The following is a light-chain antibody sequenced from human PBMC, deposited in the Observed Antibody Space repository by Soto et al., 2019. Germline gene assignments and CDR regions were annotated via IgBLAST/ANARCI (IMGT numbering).Light chain of an antibody. CDR1: QSISSW. V-gene: IGKV1-39*01. CDR3: QQSYSTPIT. CDR2: AAS. Sequence: IRMTQSPSSLSAATGDRFPITCRASQSISSWLAWYQQEPGKAPKFLIYAASSLQSGVPSRFSGSGSGTDFTLTISSLQPEDFATYYCQQSYSTPITFGQGTRLEIK. J-gene: IGKJ5*01.